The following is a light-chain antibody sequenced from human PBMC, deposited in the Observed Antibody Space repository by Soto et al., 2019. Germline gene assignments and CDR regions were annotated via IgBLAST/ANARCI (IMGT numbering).Light chain of an antibody. CDR2: DVS. CDR1: SSDVGSYNV. J-gene: IGLJ1*01. Sequence: LTQPASVSGSPGQSITIPCSGTSSDVGSYNVVSWYQQHPGKAPKLVIYDVSNRPSGVSPRFSGAKSGNTASLTIAGLQAEDEADYYCSSYTRRSTYVFGTGTKVTVL. V-gene: IGLV2-14*03. CDR3: SSYTRRSTYV.